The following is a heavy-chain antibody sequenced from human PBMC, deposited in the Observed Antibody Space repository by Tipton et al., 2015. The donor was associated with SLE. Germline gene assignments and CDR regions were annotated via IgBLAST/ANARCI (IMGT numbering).Heavy chain of an antibody. CDR3: ASGPSAGPFSPFDY. J-gene: IGHJ4*02. D-gene: IGHD6-13*01. CDR1: GFTFSSYG. CDR2: ISYDGSNK. Sequence: SLRLSCATSGFTFSSYGMHWVRQAPGKGLEWVAVISYDGSNKYYADSVKGRFTISRDNSKNTLYLQMNSLRAEDTAVYYCASGPSAGPFSPFDYWGQGTLVTVSS. V-gene: IGHV3-30*03.